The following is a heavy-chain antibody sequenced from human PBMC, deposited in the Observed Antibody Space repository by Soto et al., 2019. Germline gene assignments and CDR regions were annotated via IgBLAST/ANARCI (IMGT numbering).Heavy chain of an antibody. J-gene: IGHJ4*02. Sequence: QVQLQQWGAGLLKPSETLSLTCAVYGGSFSGYYWTWIRQPTGTGLEWIGEINHSGSTNYNPSLKSRVTISVDPSKNQFSLKRTSVTAADTAVYYCARDKITGLFDYWGQGTLVTVSS. D-gene: IGHD2-8*02. CDR2: INHSGST. V-gene: IGHV4-34*01. CDR1: GGSFSGYY. CDR3: ARDKITGLFDY.